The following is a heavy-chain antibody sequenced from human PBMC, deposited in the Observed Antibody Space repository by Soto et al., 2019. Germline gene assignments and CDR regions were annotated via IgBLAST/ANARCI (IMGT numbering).Heavy chain of an antibody. CDR1: GFSFSDYH. D-gene: IGHD3-22*01. J-gene: IGHJ4*02. Sequence: QVQLVESGGGVVKPGGSLRLSCAASGFSFSDYHMTWIRQSPGKGLEWLSYISTSGTTMYYADSVRGRFTISRDNARSSLYLQMDSPRAEDTAVYYCARETDEFDSSGLDYWGQGTLVIVSS. CDR3: ARETDEFDSSGLDY. V-gene: IGHV3-11*01. CDR2: ISTSGTTM.